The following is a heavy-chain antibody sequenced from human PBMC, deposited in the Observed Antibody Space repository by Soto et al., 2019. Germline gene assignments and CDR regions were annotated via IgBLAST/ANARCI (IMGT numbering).Heavy chain of an antibody. J-gene: IGHJ3*02. CDR1: GFTFSSYW. CDR2: IKQDGSEK. CDR3: ARGRLKYSSSYDAFDI. Sequence: GGSPRLSCAASGFTFSSYWMSWVRQAPGKGLEWVANIKQDGSEKYYVDSVKGRFTISRDNAKNSLYLQMNSLRAEDTAVYYCARGRLKYSSSYDAFDIWGQGTMVTVS. D-gene: IGHD6-6*01. V-gene: IGHV3-7*01.